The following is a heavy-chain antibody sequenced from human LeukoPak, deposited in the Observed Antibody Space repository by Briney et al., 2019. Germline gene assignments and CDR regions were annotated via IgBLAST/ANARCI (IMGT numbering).Heavy chain of an antibody. Sequence: SETLSLTCTVSGGSISSSSYYWGWIRQPPGKGLEWIGSIYYSGSTYYNPSLKSRVTISVDTSKNQFSLKLSSVTAADTAVYYCAITHNWNDVIDYWGQGTLVTVSS. V-gene: IGHV4-39*01. D-gene: IGHD1-20*01. J-gene: IGHJ4*02. CDR1: GGSISSSSYY. CDR2: IYYSGST. CDR3: AITHNWNDVIDY.